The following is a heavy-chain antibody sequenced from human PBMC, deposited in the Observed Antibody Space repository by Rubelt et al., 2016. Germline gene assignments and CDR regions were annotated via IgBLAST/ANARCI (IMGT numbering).Heavy chain of an antibody. CDR2: ISTYNGNT. V-gene: IGHV1-3*04. J-gene: IGHJ4*02. CDR3: ARDRDGDYLPDY. Sequence: QVQLVQSGAEVKKPGSSVKVSCKASGYTFTSYAMHWLRQAPGQRLEWLGWISTYNGNTNSGQRLQGRVTMTTDTYTTTAYMELRRLRSDDTAVYYCARDRDGDYLPDYWGQGTLVTVSS. CDR1: GYTFTSYA. D-gene: IGHD4-17*01.